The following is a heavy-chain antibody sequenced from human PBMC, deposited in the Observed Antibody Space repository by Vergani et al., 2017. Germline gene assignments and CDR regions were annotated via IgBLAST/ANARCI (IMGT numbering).Heavy chain of an antibody. CDR1: FDSIRYLY. D-gene: IGHD6-13*01. J-gene: IGHJ5*02. CDR2: IHYSENT. Sequence: QVQLQESGPGLVKSSETLSLTCSVSFDSIRYLYCNWIRQPPGKGLEWIGSIHYSENTNYNPSLKTRVTISVDTSKNLFSLRLTSVTAADSAIYYCAGDTHSWQRADRWGQGLLVSVSS. CDR3: AGDTHSWQRADR. V-gene: IGHV4-59*11.